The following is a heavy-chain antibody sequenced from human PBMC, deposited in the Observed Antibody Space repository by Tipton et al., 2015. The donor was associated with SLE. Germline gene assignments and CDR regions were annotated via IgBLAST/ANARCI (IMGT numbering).Heavy chain of an antibody. CDR2: IYTSGST. J-gene: IGHJ3*02. V-gene: IGHV4-4*08. Sequence: TLSLTCTVSGGSISSYYWSWIRQPPGKGLEWIGYIYTSGSTNYNPSLKSRVTISVDTSKNQFSLKLSSVTAADTAVYYCARGPIEYSSSFDAFDIWGQGTMVTVSS. D-gene: IGHD6-6*01. CDR1: GGSISSYY. CDR3: ARGPIEYSSSFDAFDI.